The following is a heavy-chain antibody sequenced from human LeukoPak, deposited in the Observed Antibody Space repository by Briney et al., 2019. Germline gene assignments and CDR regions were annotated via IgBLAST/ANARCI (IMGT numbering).Heavy chain of an antibody. V-gene: IGHV1-46*01. Sequence: ASVKVSCKASGYTFTSYYMHWVRQAPGQGLEWMGIINPSGGSTSYAQKFQGRVTMTRDTSTSTVYMELSSLRSEDTAVYYCARERAMGLAARYAFDIWGQGTMVTVSS. J-gene: IGHJ3*02. D-gene: IGHD6-6*01. CDR1: GYTFTSYY. CDR3: ARERAMGLAARYAFDI. CDR2: INPSGGST.